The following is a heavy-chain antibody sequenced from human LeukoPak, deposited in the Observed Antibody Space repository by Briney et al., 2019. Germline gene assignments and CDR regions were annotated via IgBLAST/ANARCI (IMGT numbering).Heavy chain of an antibody. V-gene: IGHV4-61*02. D-gene: IGHD5-24*01. CDR2: IYTSGST. CDR1: GGSISSGSYY. Sequence: SQTLSLTCTVSGGSISSGSYYWSWIRQPAGKGLEWIGRIYTSGSTNYNPSLKSRVTISVDTSKNQFSLKLSSVTAADTAVYYCARRGRVGAFDPWGQGTLVTVSS. J-gene: IGHJ5*02. CDR3: ARRGRVGAFDP.